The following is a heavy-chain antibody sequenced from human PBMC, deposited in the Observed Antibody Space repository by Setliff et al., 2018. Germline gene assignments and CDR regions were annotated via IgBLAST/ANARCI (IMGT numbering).Heavy chain of an antibody. CDR2: IYYSGST. CDR1: GGSISSSSYY. V-gene: IGHV4-39*07. Sequence: SETLSLTCTVSGGSISSSSYYWGWIRQPPGKGLEWIGSIYYSGSTYYTPSLKSRVTISVDTSKNQFSLKLSSVTAADTAVYYCARSPITIFGVVLHPLDYWGQGTLVTVSS. D-gene: IGHD3-3*01. CDR3: ARSPITIFGVVLHPLDY. J-gene: IGHJ4*02.